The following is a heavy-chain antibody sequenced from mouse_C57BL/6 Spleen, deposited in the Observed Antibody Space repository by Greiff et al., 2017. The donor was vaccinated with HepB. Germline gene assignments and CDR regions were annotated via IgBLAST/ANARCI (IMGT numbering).Heavy chain of an antibody. CDR3: AKERYGSSYRYFDV. D-gene: IGHD1-1*01. CDR2: INPSNGGT. CDR1: GYTFTSYW. J-gene: IGHJ1*03. Sequence: VQLQQPGTELVKPGASVKLSCKASGYTFTSYWMHWVKQRPGQGLEWIGNINPSNGGTNYNEKFKSKATLTVDKSSSTAYMQLSSLTSEDSAVYYCAKERYGSSYRYFDVWGTGTTVTVSS. V-gene: IGHV1-53*01.